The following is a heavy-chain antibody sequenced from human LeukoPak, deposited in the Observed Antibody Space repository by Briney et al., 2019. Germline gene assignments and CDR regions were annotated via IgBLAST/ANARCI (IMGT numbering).Heavy chain of an antibody. CDR3: ARCPLDVLTGYYGGWFDP. J-gene: IGHJ5*02. D-gene: IGHD3-9*01. CDR1: GGTXSSYA. CDR2: IITIFGTA. V-gene: IGHV1-69*13. Sequence: SVKVSCKASGGTXSSYAISGVRQAPGQGLEWMGGIITIFGTANYAQKFQGRVTITADESTSTAYMELSSLRFEDTAVYYCARCPLDVLTGYYGGWFDPWGQGTLVAVSS.